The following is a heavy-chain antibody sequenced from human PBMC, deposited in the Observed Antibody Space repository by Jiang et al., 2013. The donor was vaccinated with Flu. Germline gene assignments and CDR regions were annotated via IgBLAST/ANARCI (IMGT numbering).Heavy chain of an antibody. CDR2: IYYSGST. V-gene: IGHV4-39*01. D-gene: IGHD6-25*01. J-gene: IGHJ6*02. CDR3: RADDYYYGMDV. Sequence: LLKPSETLSLTCTVSGGSISSSSYYWGWIRQPPGKGLEWIGSIYYSGSTYYNPSLKSRVTISVDTSKNQFSLKLSSVTAADTAVYYCRADDYYYGMDVWGQGTTVTVSS. CDR1: GGSISSSSYY.